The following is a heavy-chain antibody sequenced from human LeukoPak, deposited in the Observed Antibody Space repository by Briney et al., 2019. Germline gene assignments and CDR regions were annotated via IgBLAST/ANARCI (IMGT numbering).Heavy chain of an antibody. J-gene: IGHJ6*02. V-gene: IGHV1-18*01. CDR3: ARMSDCSSTSCYDYYYYGMDV. Sequence: GASVKVSCKASGYTFTSYGISWVRQAPGQGLEWMGWISAYNGNTNYAQKLQGRVTMTTDTSTSTAYMELRSLRSDDTAVYYCARMSDCSSTSCYDYYYYGMDVWGQGTTVTVSS. CDR1: GYTFTSYG. CDR2: ISAYNGNT. D-gene: IGHD2-2*01.